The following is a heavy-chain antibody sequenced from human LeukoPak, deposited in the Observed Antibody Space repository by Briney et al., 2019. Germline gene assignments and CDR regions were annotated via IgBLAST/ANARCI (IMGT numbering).Heavy chain of an antibody. D-gene: IGHD3-16*01. CDR3: ARDQAPRMITFGGPRRWFDP. CDR2: INHSGST. Sequence: SETLSLTCAVYGGSFSGYYWSWIRQPPGKGLEWIGEINHSGSTNYNPSLKCRVTISVDTSKNQFSLKLNSVTAADTAVYYCARDQAPRMITFGGPRRWFDPWGQGTLVTVSS. CDR1: GGSFSGYY. J-gene: IGHJ5*02. V-gene: IGHV4-34*01.